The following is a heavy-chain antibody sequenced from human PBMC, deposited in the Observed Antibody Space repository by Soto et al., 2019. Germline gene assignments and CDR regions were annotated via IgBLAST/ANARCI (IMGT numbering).Heavy chain of an antibody. V-gene: IGHV1-18*01. CDR1: GYTFTSYG. Sequence: ASVKVSCKASGYTFTSYGTSWVRQAPGQGLEWMGWISAYNGNTNYAQKLQGRVTMTTDTSTSTAYMELRSLRSDDTAVYYCARELGQQLVGWFDPWGQGTLVTVSS. CDR3: ARELGQQLVGWFDP. J-gene: IGHJ5*02. CDR2: ISAYNGNT. D-gene: IGHD6-13*01.